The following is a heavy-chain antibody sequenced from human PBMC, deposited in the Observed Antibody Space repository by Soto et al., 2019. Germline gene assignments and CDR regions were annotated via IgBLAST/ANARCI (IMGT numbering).Heavy chain of an antibody. D-gene: IGHD2-2*01. V-gene: IGHV4-4*07. CDR1: GGSINSYW. CDR2: VYSSGTT. Sequence: SSETLSLTYSVSGGSINSYWWSWIRQPAGKGLEWIGRVYSSGTTDYNPSLNSRATMSVETSKNQFSLKLTSVTAADTAVYYCARDIGSYAYAEGYWGQGIQVTVSS. J-gene: IGHJ4*02. CDR3: ARDIGSYAYAEGY.